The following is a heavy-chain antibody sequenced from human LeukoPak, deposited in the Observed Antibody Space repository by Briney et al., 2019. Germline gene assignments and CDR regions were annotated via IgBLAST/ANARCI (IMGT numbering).Heavy chain of an antibody. CDR2: IKQSGSER. D-gene: IGHD6-13*01. J-gene: IGHJ5*02. CDR3: ARGQQMVLWFDP. Sequence: GGSLRLSCAASGFAFSSHYMTWVRQAPGKGLEWVATIKQSGSERYYVDSVKGRFTISRDDAKSSVYLQMNSLSADDTAVYYCARGQQMVLWFDPWGQGTLVTVSS. CDR1: GFAFSSHY. V-gene: IGHV3-7*01.